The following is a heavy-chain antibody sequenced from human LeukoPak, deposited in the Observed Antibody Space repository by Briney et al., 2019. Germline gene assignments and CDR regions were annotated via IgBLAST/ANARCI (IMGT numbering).Heavy chain of an antibody. V-gene: IGHV3-21*01. CDR1: GFTFSSYS. CDR3: AREYSSTRFPQGEYYYYGMDV. Sequence: GGSLRLSCAASGFTFSSYSMNWVCQAPGKGLEWVSSISSSSSYIYYADSVKGRFTISRDNAKNSLYLQMNSLRAEDTAVYYCAREYSSTRFPQGEYYYYGMDVWGQGTTVTVSS. D-gene: IGHD6-13*01. J-gene: IGHJ6*02. CDR2: ISSSSSYI.